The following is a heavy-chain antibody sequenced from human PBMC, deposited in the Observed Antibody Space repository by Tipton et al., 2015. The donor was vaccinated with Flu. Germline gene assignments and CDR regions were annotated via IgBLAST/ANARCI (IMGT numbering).Heavy chain of an antibody. Sequence: TLSLTCTISGGSIGKYYWSWIRQPPGKGLEWIGYVYYTGSTNYNPSLRSRVSMSLDTSKNQVSLKLSSVTAADTTVYFCARALYSSNWCGSVWLDPWGQGTQVTVSS. CDR3: ARALYSSNWCGSVWLDP. V-gene: IGHV4-59*01. D-gene: IGHD6-13*01. CDR2: VYYTGST. CDR1: GGSIGKYY. J-gene: IGHJ5*02.